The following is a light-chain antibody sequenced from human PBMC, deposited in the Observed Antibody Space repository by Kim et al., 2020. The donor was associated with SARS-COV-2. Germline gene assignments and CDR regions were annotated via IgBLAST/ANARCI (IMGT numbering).Light chain of an antibody. Sequence: QSVLTQPPSVSAAPGQKVTISCSESSSNVGNNYVSWYQHLPGTVPKLLIYDNDKRPSGIPDRFSGSKSGTSATLGITGLQTGDEADYYCGTWDNSLNAGVFGTGTKVTVL. V-gene: IGLV1-51*01. J-gene: IGLJ1*01. CDR2: DND. CDR1: SSNVGNNY. CDR3: GTWDNSLNAGV.